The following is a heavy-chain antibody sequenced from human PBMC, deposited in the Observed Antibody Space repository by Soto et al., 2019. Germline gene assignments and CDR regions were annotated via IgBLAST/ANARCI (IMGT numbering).Heavy chain of an antibody. CDR3: ARFTSSSVY. V-gene: IGHV5-51*01. J-gene: IGHJ4*02. CDR2: IYPSDADT. Sequence: LGESLKISCKGSGYSFTSYWIGSVRQMPGKGLEWMGVIYPSDADTRYSPSFQGQVTISADKSITTAYLQWSSLKASDTAMYYCARFTSSSVYWGQGTLVTVSS. D-gene: IGHD6-6*01. CDR1: GYSFTSYW.